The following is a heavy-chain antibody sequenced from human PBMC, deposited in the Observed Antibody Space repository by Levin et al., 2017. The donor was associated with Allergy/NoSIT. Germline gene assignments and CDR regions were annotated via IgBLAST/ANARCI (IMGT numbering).Heavy chain of an antibody. J-gene: IGHJ3*01. Sequence: LAGGSLRLSCTVSGITFQNFAMHWVRQAPGKGLEWVSGINWSGDNIGYADSVKGRFTISRDNAKNSLYLQMNSLRAEDTALYYCAKDEGEQLVNSMDGFDFWGLGTMVTVSS. CDR3: AKDEGEQLVNSMDGFDF. D-gene: IGHD6-13*01. V-gene: IGHV3-9*01. CDR1: GITFQNFA. CDR2: INWSGDNI.